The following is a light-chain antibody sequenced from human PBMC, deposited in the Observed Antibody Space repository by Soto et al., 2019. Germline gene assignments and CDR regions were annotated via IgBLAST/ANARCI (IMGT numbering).Light chain of an antibody. CDR1: PSVSSRY. V-gene: IGKV3-20*01. CDR3: QHYGSSSWT. CDR2: GAS. J-gene: IGKJ1*01. Sequence: ILLTQSPCTLTLSPGERATLSCGASPSVSSRYLAWYQQKPGQAPRLLMYGASSRATGIPERFSGSGSGTDFTLTISRLEPEDFEVDYCQHYGSSSWTFGQGTKVDIK.